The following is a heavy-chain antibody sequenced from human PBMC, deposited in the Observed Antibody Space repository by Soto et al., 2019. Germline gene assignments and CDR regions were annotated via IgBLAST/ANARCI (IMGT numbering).Heavy chain of an antibody. Sequence: GGSLRLSCAASGFTFSNAWMNWVRQAPGKGLEWVGRIKSKTDGGTTDYAAPVKGRFTISRDDSKNTLYLQMNSLKTEDTAVYYYPTVSGWGSYYNVDYGGQGTLVPVSS. V-gene: IGHV3-15*07. J-gene: IGHJ4*02. CDR2: IKSKTDGGTT. D-gene: IGHD3-10*01. CDR3: PTVSGWGSYYNVDY. CDR1: GFTFSNAW.